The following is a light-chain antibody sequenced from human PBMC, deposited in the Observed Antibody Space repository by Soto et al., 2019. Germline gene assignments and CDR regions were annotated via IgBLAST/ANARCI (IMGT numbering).Light chain of an antibody. CDR3: QQSYSTPIT. J-gene: IGKJ5*01. V-gene: IGKV1-39*01. CDR1: QSINSY. CDR2: AAF. Sequence: DLQMTQSPSSLSASVGDRVTITCRASQSINSYLNWYQQKPGKAPKLLIYAAFSLQSGVPSRFGGSGSGTDFTLNISSLQPEDFATYYCQQSYSTPITFGQGTRLEIK.